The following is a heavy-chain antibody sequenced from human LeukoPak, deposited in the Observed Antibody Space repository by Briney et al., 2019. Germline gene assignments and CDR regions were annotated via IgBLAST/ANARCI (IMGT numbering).Heavy chain of an antibody. V-gene: IGHV1-24*01. J-gene: IGHJ6*02. Sequence: ASVKVSCKVSGYTLTELSMHWVRQAPGKGLEWMGGFDPEDGETIYAQKFQGRVTMTEDTSTDTAYMELSSLRSEDTAVYYCATFPDNYYYYGMDVWGQGTTVTVSS. CDR1: GYTLTELS. CDR2: FDPEDGET. CDR3: ATFPDNYYYYGMDV. D-gene: IGHD1-14*01.